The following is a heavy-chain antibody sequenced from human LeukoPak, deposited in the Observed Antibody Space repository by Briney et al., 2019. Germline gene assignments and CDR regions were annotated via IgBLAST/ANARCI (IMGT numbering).Heavy chain of an antibody. D-gene: IGHD6-19*01. CDR1: GGSFSGYY. V-gene: IGHV4-34*01. CDR3: ARDSTSIAVAGPPDY. CDR2: INHSGST. Sequence: SETLSLTCAVYGGSFSGYYWSWIRQPPGKGLEWIGEINHSGSTNYNPSLKSRVTISVDTSKNQFSLKLSSVTAADTAVYYCARDSTSIAVAGPPDYWGQGTLVTVSS. J-gene: IGHJ4*02.